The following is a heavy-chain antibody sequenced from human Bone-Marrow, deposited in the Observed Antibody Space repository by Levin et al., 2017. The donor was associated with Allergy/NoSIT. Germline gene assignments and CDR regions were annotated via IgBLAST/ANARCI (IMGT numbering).Heavy chain of an antibody. CDR2: INWNGDSS. CDR3: ARMADPIYTPYYYYGVDV. Sequence: RRGESLKISCAASGFTFYDYGMTWVRQAPGKGLEWVSDINWNGDSSGYADSMKGRFTISRDNAKNSLYLQMNSLTAEDTALYYCARMADPIYTPYYYYGVDVWGQGTTVTVSS. CDR1: GFTFYDYG. V-gene: IGHV3-20*04. D-gene: IGHD2-15*01. J-gene: IGHJ6*02.